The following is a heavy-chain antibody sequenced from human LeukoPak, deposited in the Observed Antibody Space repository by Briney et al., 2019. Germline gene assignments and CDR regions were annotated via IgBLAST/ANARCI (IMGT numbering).Heavy chain of an antibody. V-gene: IGHV3-33*01. CDR1: GFTFSSYG. D-gene: IGHD3-3*01. CDR3: ARGCDFWSGYYPYGMDV. Sequence: GRSLRLSCAASGFTFSSYGMHWVRQAPGKGLEWVAVIWYDGSNKYYADSVKGRFTISRDNSKNTLYLQMNSLRAEDTAVYYCARGCDFWSGYYPYGMDVWGQGTTVTVSS. CDR2: IWYDGSNK. J-gene: IGHJ6*02.